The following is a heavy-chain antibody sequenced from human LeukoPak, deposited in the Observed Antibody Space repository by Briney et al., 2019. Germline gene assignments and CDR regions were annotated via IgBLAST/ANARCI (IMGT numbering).Heavy chain of an antibody. CDR1: GGSISSSTNY. V-gene: IGHV4-39*01. CDR3: AITRGAFV. Sequence: SETLSLTCTVSGGSISSSTNYWGWIRQSPGKGLEWIGSIYYSGNTYYNPSLKSRVTISVDRSKNQFSLKLSSVTAADTAVYYCAITRGAFVWGKGTTVTVSS. D-gene: IGHD7-27*01. CDR2: IYYSGNT. J-gene: IGHJ6*04.